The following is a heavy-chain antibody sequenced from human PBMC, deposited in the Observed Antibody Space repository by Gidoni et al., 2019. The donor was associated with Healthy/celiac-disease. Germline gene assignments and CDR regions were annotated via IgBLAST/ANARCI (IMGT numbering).Heavy chain of an antibody. CDR1: GGSISSSSYY. J-gene: IGHJ6*03. Sequence: QLQLQESGPGLVKPSETLSLTCTVSGGSISSSSYYWGWIRQPPGKGLGWIGSIYYSGSTYYNPSFKSRVTISVDTSKNQFSLKLSSVTAADTAVYYCARQSAKVTTVYYYYYMDVWGKGTTVTVSS. CDR2: IYYSGST. D-gene: IGHD4-4*01. CDR3: ARQSAKVTTVYYYYYMDV. V-gene: IGHV4-39*01.